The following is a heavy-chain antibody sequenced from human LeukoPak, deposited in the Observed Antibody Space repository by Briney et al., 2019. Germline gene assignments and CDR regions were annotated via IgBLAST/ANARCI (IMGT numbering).Heavy chain of an antibody. D-gene: IGHD3-10*01. CDR3: ARENVGFGSWFDS. CDR2: IYSGGSK. V-gene: IGHV3-53*01. CDR1: GFIVSNNY. Sequence: GGSLRLSCAASGFIVSNNYMSWVRQPPGKGLEWVSVIYSGGSKYYADSVKVRFTISRDNSKNTVYLQMDDLRPEDTAVYYCARENVGFGSWFDSWGQGTLVAVSS. J-gene: IGHJ5*01.